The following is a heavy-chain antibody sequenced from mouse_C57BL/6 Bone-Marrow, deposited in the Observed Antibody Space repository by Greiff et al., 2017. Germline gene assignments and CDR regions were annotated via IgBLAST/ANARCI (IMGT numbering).Heavy chain of an antibody. Sequence: DVMLVESEGGLVQPGSSMKLSCTASGFTFSDYYMAWVRQVPEKGLEWVANINYDGSSTYYLDSLKSRFIISRANAKNILYLQMSSLKSEDTATYYCARVRYYGSRDYYAMDYWGQGTSVTVSS. J-gene: IGHJ4*01. CDR1: GFTFSDYY. CDR3: ARVRYYGSRDYYAMDY. D-gene: IGHD1-1*01. CDR2: INYDGSST. V-gene: IGHV5-16*01.